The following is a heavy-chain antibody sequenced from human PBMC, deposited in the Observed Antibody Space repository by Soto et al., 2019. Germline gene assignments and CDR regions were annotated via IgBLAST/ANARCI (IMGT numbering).Heavy chain of an antibody. D-gene: IGHD3-10*01. CDR1: GYTFTSYD. V-gene: IGHV1-8*01. CDR2: MNPNSGNT. CDR3: ASPRNMYYYGSGRPLNDAFDI. J-gene: IGHJ3*02. Sequence: GASVKVSCKASGYTFTSYDINWVRQATGQGLERMGWMNPNSGNTGYAQKFQGRVTMTRNTSISTAYMELSSLRSEDTAVYYCASPRNMYYYGSGRPLNDAFDIWGQGTMVTVSS.